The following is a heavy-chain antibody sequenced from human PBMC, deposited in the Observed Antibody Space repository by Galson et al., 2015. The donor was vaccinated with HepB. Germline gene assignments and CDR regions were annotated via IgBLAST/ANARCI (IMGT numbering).Heavy chain of an antibody. CDR3: ARDHSLPGGWPPIDAFDI. J-gene: IGHJ3*02. CDR1: GFTSSSYW. V-gene: IGHV3-7*03. D-gene: IGHD6-19*01. Sequence: SLRLSCAASGFTSSSYWMSWVRQAPGKGLEWVANIKQDGSEKYYVDSVKGRFTISRDNAKNSLYLQMNSLRAEDTAVYYCARDHSLPGGWPPIDAFDIWGQGTMVTVSS. CDR2: IKQDGSEK.